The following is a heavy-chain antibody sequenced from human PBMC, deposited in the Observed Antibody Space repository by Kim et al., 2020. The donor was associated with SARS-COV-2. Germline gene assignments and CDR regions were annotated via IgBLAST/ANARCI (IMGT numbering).Heavy chain of an antibody. V-gene: IGHV4-31*02. D-gene: IGHD6-19*01. CDR3: ARVAVGLGLDY. CDR2: T. J-gene: IGHJ4*02. Sequence: TYYNPSPKSRVTISVDTSKNQFSLKRSSVTAADTAVYYCARVAVGLGLDYWGQGTLVTVSS.